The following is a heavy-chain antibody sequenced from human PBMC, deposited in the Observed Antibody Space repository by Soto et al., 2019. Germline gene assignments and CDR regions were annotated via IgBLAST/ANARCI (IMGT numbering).Heavy chain of an antibody. J-gene: IGHJ6*02. Sequence: QLQLQESGPGLVKPSETLSLTCTVSGGSVSSSDNYWDWIRQPPGRGREWMGTIYYSGSTYYNPSLKSRVTIYVDTSKNQFSLKMSSVTAADTAVYYCARQREDGYGHQSLYYSGMDVWGQGTTVTVSS. V-gene: IGHV4-39*01. D-gene: IGHD5-18*01. CDR1: GGSVSSSDNY. CDR3: ARQREDGYGHQSLYYSGMDV. CDR2: IYYSGST.